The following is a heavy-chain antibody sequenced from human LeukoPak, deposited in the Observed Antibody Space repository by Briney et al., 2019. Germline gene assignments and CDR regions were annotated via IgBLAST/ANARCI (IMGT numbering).Heavy chain of an antibody. CDR1: GDSIKSNSHY. V-gene: IGHV4-39*01. Sequence: PSETLSLICSVSGDSIKSNSHYWGWVRQPPGKGLEWIGSVFHSGSTSYNPSLMGRLTMSVDTSKNQFSLQLTSVTAADTALYFCTRRRAYESPDFWGPGALVTVSP. CDR2: VFHSGST. J-gene: IGHJ4*02. CDR3: TRRRAYESPDF. D-gene: IGHD5-12*01.